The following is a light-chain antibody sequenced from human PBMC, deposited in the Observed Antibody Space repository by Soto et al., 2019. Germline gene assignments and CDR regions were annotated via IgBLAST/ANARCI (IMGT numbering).Light chain of an antibody. CDR2: DAS. CDR1: RSDSSY. CDR3: KQRRDWPGT. Sequence: EIVLTQSPATPSLSPGESATLSCRASRSDSSYLEWYQQKPGQAPRLLISDASNMATGIPARFSGSGSSTDFTLSISSLEPGDFADYYCKQRRDWPGTFGQGTK. V-gene: IGKV3-11*01. J-gene: IGKJ1*01.